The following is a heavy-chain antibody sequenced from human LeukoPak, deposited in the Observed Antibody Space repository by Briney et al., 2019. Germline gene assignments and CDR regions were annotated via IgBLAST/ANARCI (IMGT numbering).Heavy chain of an antibody. J-gene: IGHJ2*01. CDR3: ARDNYYDSSGYFTGGFDL. CDR2: IYYSGST. V-gene: IGHV4-59*01. Sequence: SETLSLTCTVSGGSISSYYWSWIRQPPGKGLEWIGYIYYSGSTNYNPSLKSRVTISVDTSKNQFSLKLSSVTAADTAVYYCARDNYYDSSGYFTGGFDLWGRGTLVTVSS. CDR1: GGSISSYY. D-gene: IGHD3-22*01.